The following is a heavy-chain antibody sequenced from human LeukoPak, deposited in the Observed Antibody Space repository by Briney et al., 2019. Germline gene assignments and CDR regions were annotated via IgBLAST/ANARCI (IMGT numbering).Heavy chain of an antibody. CDR2: IIPIFGTA. D-gene: IGHD6-19*01. J-gene: IGHJ4*02. CDR1: GCTLSSYA. Sequence: SVKVSCKASGCTLSSYAISWVRQAPGQGLEWMGRIIPIFGTANYAQKFQGRVTITTDESTSTAYMELSSLRSEDTAVYYCAREYSSGWYFVWGQGTLVTVSS. V-gene: IGHV1-69*05. CDR3: AREYSSGWYFV.